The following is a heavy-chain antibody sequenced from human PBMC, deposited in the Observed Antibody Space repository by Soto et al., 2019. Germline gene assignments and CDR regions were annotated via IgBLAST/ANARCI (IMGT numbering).Heavy chain of an antibody. V-gene: IGHV5-51*01. CDR2: IFPSDYDT. D-gene: IGHD3-16*01. CDR3: ARKDTSAYFNWFDP. Sequence: GESLKISCRTSGYRFNSYWIAWVRQMPGKGLEWMGIIFPSDYDTRYSPSFQGQVTISADRSTSTVFLQWASRKASDSAGYFCARKDTSAYFNWFDPWGQGTLVAVSS. CDR1: GYRFNSYW. J-gene: IGHJ5*02.